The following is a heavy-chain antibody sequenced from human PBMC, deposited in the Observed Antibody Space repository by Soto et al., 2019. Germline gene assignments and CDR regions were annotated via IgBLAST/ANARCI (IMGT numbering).Heavy chain of an antibody. D-gene: IGHD6-13*01. CDR2: ISSSSSYT. CDR1: GFTFSDYY. J-gene: IGHJ4*02. Sequence: GGSLRLSCAASGFTFSDYYMSWIRQAPGKGLEWVSYISSSSSYTNYADSVKGRFTISRDNAKNSLYLQMNSLRAEDTAVYYCARGPGYSSSWYLWWGQGTLVTVPS. V-gene: IGHV3-11*06. CDR3: ARGPGYSSSWYLW.